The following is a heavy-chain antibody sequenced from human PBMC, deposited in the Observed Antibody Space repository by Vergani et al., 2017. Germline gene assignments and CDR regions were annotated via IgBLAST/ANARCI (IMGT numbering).Heavy chain of an antibody. J-gene: IGHJ4*02. Sequence: EVQLLESGGGLVQPGGSLRLSCAASGFTFYNYAMTWVRQAPGKGLEWVAGISGSVGNTYYADSVKGRFTISRDNSKATVSLQMNSLRAEDTAVYYCATGGYCSGGRCYRHFEFWGQGTQVIVSS. CDR1: GFTFYNYA. CDR3: ATGGYCSGGRCYRHFEF. D-gene: IGHD2-15*01. V-gene: IGHV3-23*01. CDR2: ISGSVGNT.